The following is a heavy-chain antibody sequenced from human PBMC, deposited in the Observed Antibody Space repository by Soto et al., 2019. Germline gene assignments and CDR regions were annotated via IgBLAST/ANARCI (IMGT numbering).Heavy chain of an antibody. D-gene: IGHD1-26*01. CDR2: IYYTGTT. CDR1: GGCVSSGRYQ. V-gene: IGHV4-61*01. J-gene: IGHJ5*02. CDR3: ACLGRWALGWFDP. Sequence: SETLSLTCTVSGGCVSSGRYQWSWIRQSPGKGLEWIGYIYYTGTTNYNPSLKSRVTMSVDTSKNQFSLKLSSVTAADTAVYYCACLGRWALGWFDPWGQGTLVSVSS.